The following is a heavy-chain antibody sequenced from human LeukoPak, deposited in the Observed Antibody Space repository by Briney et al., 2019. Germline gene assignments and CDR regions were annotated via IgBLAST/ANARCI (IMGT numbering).Heavy chain of an antibody. J-gene: IGHJ4*02. CDR1: GFTVSSNY. V-gene: IGHV3-66*01. CDR2: IYSGGST. Sequence: GGSLRLSCAASGFTVSSNYMSWVRQAPGKGLEWVSVIYSGGSTYYADSVKGRFTISRDNSKNTLYLQMNSLRAEDTAVYYCARAGAYYYDSSGYYPHDYWGQGTLVTVSS. CDR3: ARAGAYYYDSSGYYPHDY. D-gene: IGHD3-22*01.